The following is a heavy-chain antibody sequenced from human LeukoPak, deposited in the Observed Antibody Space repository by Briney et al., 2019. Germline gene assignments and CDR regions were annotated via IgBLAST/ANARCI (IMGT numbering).Heavy chain of an antibody. J-gene: IGHJ4*02. CDR1: GGSINSYY. CDR2: IYYSGST. Sequence: SETLSLTCAVSGGSINSYYWSWIRQPPGKGLEWIGYIYYSGSTNYNPSHKSRVTISVDTSKSQFSLKLSSVTAADTAVYYCARLRGNYFPDYWGQGALVTVSS. CDR3: ARLRGNYFPDY. V-gene: IGHV4-59*01. D-gene: IGHD2/OR15-2a*01.